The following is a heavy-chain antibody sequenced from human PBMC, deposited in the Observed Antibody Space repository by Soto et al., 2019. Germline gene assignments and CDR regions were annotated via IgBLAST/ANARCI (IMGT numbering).Heavy chain of an antibody. D-gene: IGHD1-26*01. Sequence: QVQLVESGGGVVQPGRSLRLSCAASGFTVSAYTMHWVRQAPGKGLEWVAVISSDGNHKYYTDSAKGRFTISRDTSTNTLYLQMNSLRAEDTAVYYCTRWEQPLFEYWGQGTLVTVSS. J-gene: IGHJ4*02. CDR2: ISSDGNHK. CDR3: TRWEQPLFEY. V-gene: IGHV3-30-3*01. CDR1: GFTVSAYT.